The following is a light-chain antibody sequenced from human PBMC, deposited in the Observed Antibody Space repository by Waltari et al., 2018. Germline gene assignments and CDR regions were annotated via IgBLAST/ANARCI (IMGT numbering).Light chain of an antibody. CDR3: GTWDSSLSAGWRV. J-gene: IGLJ3*02. Sequence: QSVLTQPPSVSAAPGQKVTISCSGSSSNIGTNYVSWYQQLPGTAPKLLIYENNERPTGIPDRFSGSKSCTAATLGITGLQTGDEADYYCGTWDSSLSAGWRVVGGGTKLTVL. V-gene: IGLV1-51*02. CDR2: ENN. CDR1: SSNIGTNY.